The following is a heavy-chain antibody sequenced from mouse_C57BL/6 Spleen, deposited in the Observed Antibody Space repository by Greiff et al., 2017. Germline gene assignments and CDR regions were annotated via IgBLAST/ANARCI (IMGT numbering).Heavy chain of an antibody. CDR2: IDPSDSYT. CDR3: AREGGLRRGYYFDY. D-gene: IGHD2-4*01. CDR1: GYTFTSYW. Sequence: QVQLQQPGAELVRPGPSVKLSCKASGYTFTSYWMHWVKQRPGQGLEWIGVIDPSDSYTNYNQKFKGKATLTVDTSSSTAYMQLSSLTSEDSAVYYCAREGGLRRGYYFDYWGQGTTLTVSS. J-gene: IGHJ2*01. V-gene: IGHV1-59*01.